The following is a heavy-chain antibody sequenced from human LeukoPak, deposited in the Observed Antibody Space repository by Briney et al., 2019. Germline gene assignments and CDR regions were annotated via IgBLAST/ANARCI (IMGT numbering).Heavy chain of an antibody. CDR3: ARVRYCTNGVCEGSYYYYMDV. CDR1: GFNFSSYS. Sequence: GGSLTLSCAASGFNFSSYSMNWLRQAPGKGLEWVSSINSSGSYIYYPDPVKGRFTIYSDNAKNSLYLQMNSPGAQDTSLCYGARVRYCTNGVCEGSYYYYMDVWGKGTTVTVSS. J-gene: IGHJ6*03. D-gene: IGHD2-8*01. V-gene: IGHV3-21*01. CDR2: INSSGSYI.